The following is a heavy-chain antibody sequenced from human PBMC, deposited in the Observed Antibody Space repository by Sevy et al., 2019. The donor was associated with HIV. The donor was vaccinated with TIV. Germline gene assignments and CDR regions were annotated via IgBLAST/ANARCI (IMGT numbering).Heavy chain of an antibody. J-gene: IGHJ3*02. V-gene: IGHV3-7*03. CDR1: GFTFGSYW. Sequence: GGSLRLSCTASGFTFGSYWMIWVRQAPGKGLEWVANIKQAGSEKYYVDSVKGRFTISRDNAKNSLFLQMNSLRAEDTAVYCCARELITFGGVIGDACDIWGQGTMVTVSS. CDR3: ARELITFGGVIGDACDI. D-gene: IGHD3-16*02. CDR2: IKQAGSEK.